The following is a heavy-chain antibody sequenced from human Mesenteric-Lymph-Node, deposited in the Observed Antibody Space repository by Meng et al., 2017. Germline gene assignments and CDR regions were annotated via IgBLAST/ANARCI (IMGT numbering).Heavy chain of an antibody. D-gene: IGHD4-17*01. J-gene: IGHJ4*02. Sequence: QLQQWGGGLVEASEALSLTCAGYGGSFSGYYWSWIRQPPGKGLEWIGEINHSGSTNYNPSLKSRVTISVDTSKNQFSLKLSSVTAADTAVYYCARGQGDYEVGSWGKWGQGTLVTVSS. V-gene: IGHV4-34*01. CDR3: ARGQGDYEVGSWGK. CDR2: INHSGST. CDR1: GGSFSGYY.